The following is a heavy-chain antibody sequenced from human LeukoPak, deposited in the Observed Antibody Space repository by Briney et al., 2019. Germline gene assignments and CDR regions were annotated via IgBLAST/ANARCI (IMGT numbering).Heavy chain of an antibody. CDR2: IYHSGST. Sequence: SGTLSLTCAVSGVSISTSNWWSWVRQPPGKGLDWIGEIYHSGSTNYNPSLKSRVTISVDKSKNQFSLKLSSVTAADTAVYYCARGQYSSSWPGGYWGQGTLVTVS. J-gene: IGHJ4*02. CDR3: ARGQYSSSWPGGY. CDR1: GVSISTSNW. V-gene: IGHV4-4*02. D-gene: IGHD6-13*01.